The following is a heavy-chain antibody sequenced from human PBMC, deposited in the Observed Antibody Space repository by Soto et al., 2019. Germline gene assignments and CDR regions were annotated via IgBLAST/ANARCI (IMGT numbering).Heavy chain of an antibody. CDR3: ARSQPTTVTTIGFDY. V-gene: IGHV4-30-2*01. CDR1: GGSISSGGYS. J-gene: IGHJ4*02. D-gene: IGHD4-17*01. Sequence: SDTLSLTCAVSGGSISSGGYSWSWIRQPPGKGLEWIGDIYHSGSTYYNPSLKSRVTISVDRAKNQFSLKLNSVTAADTAVYYCARSQPTTVTTIGFDYWGQGTLVTVSS. CDR2: IYHSGST.